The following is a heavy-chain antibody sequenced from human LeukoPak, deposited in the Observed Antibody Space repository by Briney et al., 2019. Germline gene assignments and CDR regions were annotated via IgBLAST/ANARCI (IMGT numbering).Heavy chain of an antibody. J-gene: IGHJ3*02. D-gene: IGHD6-6*01. V-gene: IGHV4-30-2*01. CDR3: AREPSIAARLKGYNDAFDI. CDR1: GGSISSGGYY. CDR2: IYHSGST. Sequence: TSETLSLTCTVSGGSISSGGYYWSWIRQPPGKGLEWIGYIYHSGSTYYNPSLKSRVTISVDRSKNQFSLKLSSVTAADTAVYYCAREPSIAARLKGYNDAFDIWGQGTMVTVSS.